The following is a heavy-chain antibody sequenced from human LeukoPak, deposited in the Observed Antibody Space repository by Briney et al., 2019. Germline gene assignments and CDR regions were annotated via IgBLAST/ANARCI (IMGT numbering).Heavy chain of an antibody. Sequence: ASVKVSCKESVYSFTSYGISSVRPTPRQGGEWMGWIRAYKGNTNYAQKLQGRVTMTTDTPTSTAYMQLRSLRSDDTAVYYCARSSNSNYYYCMDGWGQGTTVIVSS. CDR3: ARSSNSNYYYCMDG. J-gene: IGHJ6*02. CDR2: IRAYKGNT. CDR1: VYSFTSYG. D-gene: IGHD4-11*01. V-gene: IGHV1-18*01.